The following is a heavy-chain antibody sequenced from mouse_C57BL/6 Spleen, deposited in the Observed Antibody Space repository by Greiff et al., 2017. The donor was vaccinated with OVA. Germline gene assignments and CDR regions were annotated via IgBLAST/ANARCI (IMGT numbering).Heavy chain of an antibody. Sequence: VQLQQSGPELVKPGASVKISCKASGYTFTDYYMNWVKQSHGKSLEWIGDINPNNGGTSYNQKFKGKATLTVDKSSSTAYMELRSLTSEDSAVYYCARTSGLYYDYDYAMDYWGQGTSVTVSS. V-gene: IGHV1-26*01. CDR2: INPNNGGT. J-gene: IGHJ4*01. CDR3: ARTSGLYYDYDYAMDY. D-gene: IGHD2-4*01. CDR1: GYTFTDYY.